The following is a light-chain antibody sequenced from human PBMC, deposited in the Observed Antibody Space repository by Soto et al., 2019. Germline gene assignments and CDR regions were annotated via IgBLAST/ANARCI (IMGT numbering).Light chain of an antibody. Sequence: DIQMTQSPSALSASVGDRVNITCRASESISVYLAWYQQRPGKAPKLLIYASSILQSGIPPRFSGTRSDTEFTLAISSLRPDDVATYYCQNYHKAPFTFGPGTKVDIK. V-gene: IGKV1-27*01. J-gene: IGKJ3*01. CDR3: QNYHKAPFT. CDR2: ASS. CDR1: ESISVY.